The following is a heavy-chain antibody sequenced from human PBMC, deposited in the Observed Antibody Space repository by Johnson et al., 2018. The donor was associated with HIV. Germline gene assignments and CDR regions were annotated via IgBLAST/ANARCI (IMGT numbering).Heavy chain of an antibody. D-gene: IGHD2-15*01. J-gene: IGHJ3*01. Sequence: VESGGGLVQPGGSLRLSCAASGFTVSSNYMSWVRQAPGKGLEWVSVIYSGGNTYYADPVKGRFTISRDNSKNTLYLQMNSLRVEDTAVYYCARERGISGGFDFWGQGTRVSVSS. CDR3: ARERGISGGFDF. CDR1: GFTVSSNY. CDR2: IYSGGNT. V-gene: IGHV3-66*01.